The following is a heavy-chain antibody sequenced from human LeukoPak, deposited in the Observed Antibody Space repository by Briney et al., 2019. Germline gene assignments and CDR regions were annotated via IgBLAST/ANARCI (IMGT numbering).Heavy chain of an antibody. J-gene: IGHJ1*01. V-gene: IGHV4-34*01. Sequence: SETLSLTCAVYGGSFSGYYWSRIRQPPGKGLEWIGEINHSGSTNYNPSLKSRVTISVDTSKNQFSLKLSSVTAADTAVYYCARGVGGYYYGSGSFSPYFQHWGQGTLVTVSS. CDR2: INHSGST. CDR3: ARGVGGYYYGSGSFSPYFQH. CDR1: GGSFSGYY. D-gene: IGHD3-10*01.